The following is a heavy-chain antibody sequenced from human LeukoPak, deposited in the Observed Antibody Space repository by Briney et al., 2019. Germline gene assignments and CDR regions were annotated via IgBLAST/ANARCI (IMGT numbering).Heavy chain of an antibody. CDR2: ISANGGGT. Sequence: TGGSLRLSCAASGFTFSNYAMSWVRQAPGKGLEWVSSISANGGGTYYADSVKGRFTVCRDNSQNTLYLQMNSLRAEDTAVYYCAKATKSIVVDNYFDYWGQGALVTVSS. V-gene: IGHV3-23*01. CDR3: AKATKSIVVDNYFDY. J-gene: IGHJ4*02. D-gene: IGHD3-22*01. CDR1: GFTFSNYA.